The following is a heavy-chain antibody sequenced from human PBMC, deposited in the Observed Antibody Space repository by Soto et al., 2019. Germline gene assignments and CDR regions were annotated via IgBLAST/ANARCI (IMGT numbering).Heavy chain of an antibody. Sequence: AQLVESGGSLVKPGDSLRLSCAASGFTFGDYIMNWVRQAPGRGLEWVASISHSGTYIFYADSVKGRFTISRDNAKDSLFLQMNSLRVEDTAIYYCARPRDYCVSNTNCFIAFDIWGQGTGVTSLQ. CDR3: ARPRDYCVSNTNCFIAFDI. D-gene: IGHD2-2*01. J-gene: IGHJ3*02. V-gene: IGHV3-21*01. CDR1: GFTFGDYI. CDR2: ISHSGTYI.